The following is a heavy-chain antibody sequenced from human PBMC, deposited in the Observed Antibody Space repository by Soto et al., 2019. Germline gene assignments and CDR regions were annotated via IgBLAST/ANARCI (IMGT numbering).Heavy chain of an antibody. J-gene: IGHJ4*02. Sequence: ASVKVSCKASGYTFSGFYMHWVRQAPGQGLEWMGWINPNSGGTNYAQKFQGRVTMTRDTSISTAYMELSRLRSDDTAVYYCARGLGTYYYDSSGYYYDYWGQGTLVTVSS. CDR2: INPNSGGT. CDR3: ARGLGTYYYDSSGYYYDY. CDR1: GYTFSGFY. D-gene: IGHD3-22*01. V-gene: IGHV1-2*02.